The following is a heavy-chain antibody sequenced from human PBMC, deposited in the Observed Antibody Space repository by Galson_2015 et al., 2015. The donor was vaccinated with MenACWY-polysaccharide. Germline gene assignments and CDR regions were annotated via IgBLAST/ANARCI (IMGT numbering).Heavy chain of an antibody. Sequence: EPLSLTCTVSGGSLSSYYWSWIRQPAGKGLEWIGRIYTSGSTNYNPSLKSRVTMSVDTSKNQFSLKLSSVTAADTAVYYCARTVTGYCSGGSCLWFDPWGQGTLVTVSS. J-gene: IGHJ5*02. CDR3: ARTVTGYCSGGSCLWFDP. CDR1: GGSLSSYY. V-gene: IGHV4-4*07. D-gene: IGHD2-15*01. CDR2: IYTSGST.